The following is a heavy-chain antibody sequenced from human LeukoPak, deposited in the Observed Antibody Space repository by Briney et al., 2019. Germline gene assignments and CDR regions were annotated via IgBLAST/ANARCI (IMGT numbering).Heavy chain of an antibody. Sequence: GESLKISCKGSGYSFTRYWIGWVRQMPGKGPEWMGIIYPGDSDTRYSPSFEGQVTILADKSISTAYLQWSSLKASDTAMYYCARRRANWFDPWGQGTLVTVSS. D-gene: IGHD1-26*01. V-gene: IGHV5-51*01. J-gene: IGHJ5*02. CDR2: IYPGDSDT. CDR1: GYSFTRYW. CDR3: ARRRANWFDP.